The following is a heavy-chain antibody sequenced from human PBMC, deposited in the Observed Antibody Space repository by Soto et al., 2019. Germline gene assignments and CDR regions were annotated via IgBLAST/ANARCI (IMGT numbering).Heavy chain of an antibody. CDR2: ISAYNGNT. Sequence: ASVKVSCKASGYTFTSYGISWVRQAPGQGLEWMGWISAYNGNTNYAQKLQGRVTMTTDTSTSTAYMELRSLRSDDTAVYYCARETGTSSYYYSGMDVWGQGTTVTVSS. CDR3: ARETGTSSYYYSGMDV. V-gene: IGHV1-18*04. CDR1: GYTFTSYG. D-gene: IGHD1-1*01. J-gene: IGHJ6*02.